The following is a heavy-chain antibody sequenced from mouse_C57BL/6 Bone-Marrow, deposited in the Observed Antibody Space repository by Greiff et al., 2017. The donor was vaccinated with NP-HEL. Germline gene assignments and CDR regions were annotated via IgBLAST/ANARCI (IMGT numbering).Heavy chain of an antibody. V-gene: IGHV1-72*01. CDR3: APSYSNYDAMDY. J-gene: IGHJ4*01. CDR2: IDPNSGGT. Sequence: VQLQQPGAELVRPGSSVKLSCKASGYTFTSYWMHWVKQRPIQGLEWIGRIDPNSGGTKYNEKFKSKATLTVDKPSSTAYMQLSSLTSEDSAVYYCAPSYSNYDAMDYWGQGTSVTVSS. CDR1: GYTFTSYW. D-gene: IGHD2-5*01.